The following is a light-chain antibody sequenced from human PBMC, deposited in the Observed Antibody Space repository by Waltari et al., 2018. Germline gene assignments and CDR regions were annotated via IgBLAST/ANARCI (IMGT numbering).Light chain of an antibody. CDR3: SVYMHPGSVL. J-gene: IGLJ2*01. V-gene: IGLV8-61*01. CDR1: SGPVSTSHY. Sequence: QTVVTQEPSFSVPPGGTVTLTCGLSSGPVSTSHYPRWYQQTPGQAPRTVIDSTETRPSGVPDRFSGSIIGNKAALTITGAQADDESDYYCSVYMHPGSVLFGGGTRLTVL. CDR2: STE.